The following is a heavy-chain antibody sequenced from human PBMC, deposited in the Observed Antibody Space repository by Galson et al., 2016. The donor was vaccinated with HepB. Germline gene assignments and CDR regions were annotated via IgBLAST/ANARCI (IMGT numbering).Heavy chain of an antibody. J-gene: IGHJ4*02. D-gene: IGHD3-16*01. CDR2: FFPGDSDAGYSPDI. Sequence: QSGAEVKKPGESLRISCKGSGYSFTKYWIGWVRQMPGKGLEWMGIFFPGDSDAGYSPDIRYSPSFQGQITISADKYTSTAYLQWSSLKASDTAIYYCAARRYYDSPNYNFDYWGQGTLVTVSS. V-gene: IGHV5-51*01. CDR3: AARRYYDSPNYNFDY. CDR1: GYSFTKYW.